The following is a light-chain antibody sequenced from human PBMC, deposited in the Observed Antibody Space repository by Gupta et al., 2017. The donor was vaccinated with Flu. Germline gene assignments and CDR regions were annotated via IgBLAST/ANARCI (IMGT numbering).Light chain of an antibody. CDR1: ALPKKY. Sequence: SDELTQPPSVSVSPGQTARITCAGDALPKKYAYWYQQKSGQAPVLIIYEDRKRPSGIPERFSGSSSGTMATLTISGAQVEDEADYYCYSTDTSGNHRVFGGGTNLTVL. CDR2: EDR. J-gene: IGLJ3*02. V-gene: IGLV3-10*01. CDR3: YSTDTSGNHRV.